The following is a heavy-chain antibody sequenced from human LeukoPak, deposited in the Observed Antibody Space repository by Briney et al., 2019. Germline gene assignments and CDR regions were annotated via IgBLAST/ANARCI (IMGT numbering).Heavy chain of an antibody. CDR2: MNGEGTTI. Sequence: GGSLRLSCATSGLTFRTTWMHWVRQAPGKGLMWVSRMNGEGTTIDYADSVKGRFTVSRDYAKNSLYLQMNSLRAEDTAVYYCASKSDTRPFNYFDYWGQGTLVTVSS. CDR1: GLTFRTTW. J-gene: IGHJ4*02. D-gene: IGHD2-21*01. CDR3: ASKSDTRPFNYFDY. V-gene: IGHV3-74*01.